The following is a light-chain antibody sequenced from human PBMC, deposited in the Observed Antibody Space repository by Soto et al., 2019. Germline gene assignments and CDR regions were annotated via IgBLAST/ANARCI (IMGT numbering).Light chain of an antibody. Sequence: EIVLTQSPGTLSLSPGERATLSCRASQSVSSSYLAWYQQKPGQAPRQLIYGASSRATGTPDRFSGSGSGTDFTLTITRLEPEDFAVYYCQHYRTSFGGGTRVEIE. J-gene: IGKJ4*01. V-gene: IGKV3-20*01. CDR2: GAS. CDR3: QHYRTS. CDR1: QSVSSSY.